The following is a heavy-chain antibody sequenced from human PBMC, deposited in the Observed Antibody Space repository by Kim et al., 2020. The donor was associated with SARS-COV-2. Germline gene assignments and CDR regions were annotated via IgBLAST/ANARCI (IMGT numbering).Heavy chain of an antibody. D-gene: IGHD6-13*01. V-gene: IGHV4-38-2*02. Sequence: SETLSLTCSVSGYSITSGYYWAWIRQPPGKGLQWIGNLFHSGSTYYTPSLKSRVTTSLDTSRNQLSLNLSSVTVADTAVYYCARVHTSSWEIDYWGQGTL. CDR1: GYSITSGYY. J-gene: IGHJ4*02. CDR3: ARVHTSSWEIDY. CDR2: LFHSGST.